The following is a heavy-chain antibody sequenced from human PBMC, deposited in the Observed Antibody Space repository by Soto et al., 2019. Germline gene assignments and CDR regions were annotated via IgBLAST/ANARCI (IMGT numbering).Heavy chain of an antibody. CDR3: ARENFWYFDL. CDR2: ISGSVGST. Sequence: EELLLESGGGLVQPGGSLRLTCAASGFTFSSYPMSWVRQAAGKGLEWVSTISGSVGSTYYADSVKGRFAISRDSSKNTLYLQMNSLRVEDTAVYYCARENFWYFDLWGRGTIVTVSS. J-gene: IGHJ2*01. D-gene: IGHD1-7*01. V-gene: IGHV3-23*01. CDR1: GFTFSSYP.